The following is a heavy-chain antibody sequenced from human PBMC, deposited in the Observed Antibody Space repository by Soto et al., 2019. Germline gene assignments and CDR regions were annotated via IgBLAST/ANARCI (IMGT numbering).Heavy chain of an antibody. CDR2: IYYSGST. D-gene: IGHD1-7*01. CDR1: GGSISSYD. CDR3: ARGRITGTVYYFDY. Sequence: SETLSLTCTVSGGSISSYDWSWIRQPPGKGLEWIGYIYYSGSTNYNPSLKSRVTISVDTPKNQFSLKLSSVTAADTAVYYCARGRITGTVYYFDYWGQGTLVTVSS. J-gene: IGHJ4*02. V-gene: IGHV4-59*12.